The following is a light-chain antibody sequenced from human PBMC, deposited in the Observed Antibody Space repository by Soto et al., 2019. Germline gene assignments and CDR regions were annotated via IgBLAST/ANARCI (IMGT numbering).Light chain of an antibody. V-gene: IGKV3D-15*01. CDR3: QQFRNWPWT. Sequence: IVLTHSPGTLSLSPGDIVTLSFRASQSISINLAWYQHKPGQAPRLLIHGASTRATGVPARISGSGSGTEFTLTISSLQSEDFAVYYCQQFRNWPWTFGQGTKVDIK. CDR2: GAS. CDR1: QSISIN. J-gene: IGKJ1*01.